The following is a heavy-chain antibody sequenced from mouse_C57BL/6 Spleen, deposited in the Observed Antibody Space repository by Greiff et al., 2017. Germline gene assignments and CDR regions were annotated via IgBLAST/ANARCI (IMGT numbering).Heavy chain of an antibody. V-gene: IGHV5-16*01. CDR3: ARVYYGNYGAMDY. CDR1: GFTFSDYY. J-gene: IGHJ4*01. D-gene: IGHD2-1*01. CDR2: INYDGSST. Sequence: EVMLVESEGGLVQPGSSMKLSCTASGFTFSDYYMAWVRQVPEKGLEWVANINYDGSSTYYLDSLKSRFIISRDNAKNILYLQMSSLKSEDTATYYWARVYYGNYGAMDYWGQGTSVTVSS.